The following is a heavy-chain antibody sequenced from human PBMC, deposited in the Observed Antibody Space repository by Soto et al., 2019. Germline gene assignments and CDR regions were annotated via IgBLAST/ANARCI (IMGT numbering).Heavy chain of an antibody. CDR1: GDSGSNPTAS. CDR3: ARDRVAARPDWFDP. CDR2: TYYRSKWYN. J-gene: IGHJ5*02. D-gene: IGHD6-6*01. Sequence: SPTHSLTCCMSGDSGSNPTASWSSARRSPARGLEWLGRTYYRSKWYNDYAVSVKSRITINPDASKNQFSLQLNSVTPEDTAVYYCARDRVAARPDWFDPWGQGTLVTVSS. V-gene: IGHV6-1*01.